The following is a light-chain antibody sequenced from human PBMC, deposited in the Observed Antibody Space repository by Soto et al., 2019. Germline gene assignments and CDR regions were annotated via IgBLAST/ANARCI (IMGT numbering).Light chain of an antibody. V-gene: IGKV1-17*01. Sequence: DIQLTQSPASLPASVGDRVTLTCRASQGIRNDLGWFQQRPGKAPKRLIHAASSLEGGVPSRMSGSRSGTDFSLTIISLLPDDFATYYCQQYSSFSRTFGQGTKVDIK. CDR3: QQYSSFSRT. J-gene: IGKJ1*01. CDR2: AAS. CDR1: QGIRND.